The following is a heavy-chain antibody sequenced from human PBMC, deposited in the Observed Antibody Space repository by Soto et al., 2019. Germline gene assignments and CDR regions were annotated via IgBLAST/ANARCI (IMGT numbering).Heavy chain of an antibody. CDR2: IIPLFGTP. CDR1: GGTFSSNT. CDR3: ASKAACGGDCYAVDS. J-gene: IGHJ4*02. Sequence: QVQLVQSGAEVKKPGSSVKISCKASGGTFSSNTINWVRQAAGQGLEWMGGIIPLFGTPNYPEKFQGRVTITADKSTNTEYMELSGLRSEDTAVYYCASKAACGGDCYAVDSWGQGTLVPVS. V-gene: IGHV1-69*06. D-gene: IGHD2-21*02.